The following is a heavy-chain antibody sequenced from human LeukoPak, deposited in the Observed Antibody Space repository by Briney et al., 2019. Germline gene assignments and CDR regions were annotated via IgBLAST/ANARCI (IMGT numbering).Heavy chain of an antibody. J-gene: IGHJ4*02. CDR2: IYSGGST. D-gene: IGHD1-1*01. Sequence: GGSLRLSCAASGFTVSRNYMSWVRQAPGKGLEWVSEIYSGGSTYYAASVKGRFSISRDNSKNTVYLQMNSLRVEDTALYYCAKGQRGFDSWGQGTLVIVSS. CDR1: GFTVSRNY. V-gene: IGHV3-53*01. CDR3: AKGQRGFDS.